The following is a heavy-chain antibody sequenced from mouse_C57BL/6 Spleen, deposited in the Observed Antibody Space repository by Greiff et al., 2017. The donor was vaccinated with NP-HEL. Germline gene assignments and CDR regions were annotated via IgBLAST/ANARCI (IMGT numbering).Heavy chain of an antibody. J-gene: IGHJ4*01. CDR1: GYSITSGYD. Sequence: EVKLVESGPGMVKPSQSLSLTCTVTGYSITSGYDWHWIRHFPGNQLEWMGYISYSGSTNYNPSLKSRISITHDTSKNHFFLKLNSVTTEDTATYYCARDGGHYAMDYWGQGTSVTVSS. CDR2: ISYSGST. D-gene: IGHD3-3*01. V-gene: IGHV3-1*01. CDR3: ARDGGHYAMDY.